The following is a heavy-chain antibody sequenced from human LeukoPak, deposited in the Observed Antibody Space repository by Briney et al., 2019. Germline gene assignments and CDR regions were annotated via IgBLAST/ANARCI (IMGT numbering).Heavy chain of an antibody. CDR1: GYTFTSYD. V-gene: IGHV1-8*01. D-gene: IGHD6-19*01. Sequence: GASVKVSCKASGYTFTSYDINWVRQATGQGLEWMGWMNPNSGNTGYAQKFQGRVTITRNTSISTAYMELSSLRSEDTAVYYCARTVAGKRSYYYYYYMDVWDKGTTVTVSS. CDR2: MNPNSGNT. CDR3: ARTVAGKRSYYYYYYMDV. J-gene: IGHJ6*03.